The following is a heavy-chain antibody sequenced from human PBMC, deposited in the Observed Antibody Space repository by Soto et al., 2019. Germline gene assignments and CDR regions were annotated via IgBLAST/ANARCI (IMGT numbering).Heavy chain of an antibody. D-gene: IGHD6-13*01. J-gene: IGHJ5*02. Sequence: SVKVSCKASGGTFSSYAISWVRQAPGQGLEWMGGIIPIFGTANYAQKFQGRVTITADKSTSTAYMELSSLRSEDTAVYYCAKAVKIAAAVTGSWFDPWGQGTLVTVSS. CDR2: IIPIFGTA. CDR1: GGTFSSYA. V-gene: IGHV1-69*06. CDR3: AKAVKIAAAVTGSWFDP.